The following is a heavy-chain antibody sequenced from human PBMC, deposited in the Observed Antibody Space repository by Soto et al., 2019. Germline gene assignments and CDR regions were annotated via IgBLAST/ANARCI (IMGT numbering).Heavy chain of an antibody. J-gene: IGHJ6*02. D-gene: IGHD3-10*01. CDR1: GFTFSSYG. Sequence: GGSLRLSCAASGFTFSSYGMHWVRQAPGKGLEWVAVISYDGSNKYYADSVKGRFTISRDNSKNTLYLQMNSLRAEDTAVYYCAKFNPPLWFGDMGSQVDYYGMDVWGQGTTVTLSS. V-gene: IGHV3-30*18. CDR2: ISYDGSNK. CDR3: AKFNPPLWFGDMGSQVDYYGMDV.